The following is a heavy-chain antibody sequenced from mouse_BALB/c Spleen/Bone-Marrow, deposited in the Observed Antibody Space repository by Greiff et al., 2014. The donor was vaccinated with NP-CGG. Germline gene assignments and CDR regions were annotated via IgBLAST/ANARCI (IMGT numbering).Heavy chain of an antibody. J-gene: IGHJ1*01. V-gene: IGHV1-87*01. CDR1: GYTFTSYW. D-gene: IGHD1-1*01. Sequence: VKLMESGGEPARPGASVKLSCKASGYTFTSYWMQWVKQRPGQGLEWIGAIYPGDGDTRYTQKFKGKATLAADKSSSTAYMQLSSLASEDSAVYYCARYYYGSSYEYFDVWGAGTTVTVSS. CDR3: ARYYYGSSYEYFDV. CDR2: IYPGDGDT.